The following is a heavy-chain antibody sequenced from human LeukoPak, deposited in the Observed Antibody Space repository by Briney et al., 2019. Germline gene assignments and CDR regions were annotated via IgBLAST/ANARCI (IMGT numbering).Heavy chain of an antibody. CDR2: ISSSSSYI. J-gene: IGHJ6*03. V-gene: IGHV3-21*01. Sequence: PGGSLRLSCAASGFTFSSYSMNWVRQAPGKGLEWVSSISSSSSYIYYADSVKGRFTISRDNAKNSLYLQMNSLRAEDTAVYYCARDGGYCSSTSCYPYYYMDVWGKGTTVTVSS. D-gene: IGHD2-2*01. CDR3: ARDGGYCSSTSCYPYYYMDV. CDR1: GFTFSSYS.